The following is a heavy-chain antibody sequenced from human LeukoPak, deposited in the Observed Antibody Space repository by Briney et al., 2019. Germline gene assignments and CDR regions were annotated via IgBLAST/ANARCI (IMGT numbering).Heavy chain of an antibody. CDR1: GYTFTSYG. CDR2: ISAYNGNI. D-gene: IGHD3-22*01. CDR3: ARDRGWGNYYDSSGYYLSGPSY. J-gene: IGHJ4*02. V-gene: IGHV1-18*01. Sequence: ASVKVSCKASGYTFTSYGISWVRQAPGQGLEWMGWISAYNGNINYAQKLQGRVTMTTDTSTSTAYMELRSLRSDDTAVYYCARDRGWGNYYDSSGYYLSGPSYWGQGTLVTVSS.